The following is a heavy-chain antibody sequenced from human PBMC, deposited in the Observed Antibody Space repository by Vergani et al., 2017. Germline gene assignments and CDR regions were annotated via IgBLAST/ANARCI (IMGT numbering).Heavy chain of an antibody. CDR1: GYTFTSYY. CDR3: ARSIVRGGADY. CDR2: INPSGGST. Sequence: QVQLVQSGAEVKKPGASVKVSCKASGYTFTSYYMHWVRQAPGQGLEWMGIINPSGGSTSYAQKFQGRVTMTRDTSTSTVYMALGSLRSEDTAVYYCARSIVRGGADYWGQGTLVTVSS. V-gene: IGHV1-46*01. D-gene: IGHD6-6*01. J-gene: IGHJ4*02.